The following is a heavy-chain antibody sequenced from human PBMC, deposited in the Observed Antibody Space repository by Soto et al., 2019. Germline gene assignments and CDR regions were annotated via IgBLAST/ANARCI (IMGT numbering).Heavy chain of an antibody. J-gene: IGHJ4*02. Sequence: GGSLRLSCASSGFTFSSYAMSLVRQAPGKGLEWVSAISGSGGSTYYADSVKGRFTISRDNSKNTLYLQMNSLRAEDTAVYYCAKAKLAAAGVDYWGQGTLVTVSS. CDR1: GFTFSSYA. D-gene: IGHD6-13*01. CDR3: AKAKLAAAGVDY. V-gene: IGHV3-23*01. CDR2: ISGSGGST.